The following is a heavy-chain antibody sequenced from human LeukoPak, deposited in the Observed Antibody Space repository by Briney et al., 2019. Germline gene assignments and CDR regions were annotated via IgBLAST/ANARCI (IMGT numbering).Heavy chain of an antibody. CDR3: AKCGMSTIGELDY. CDR1: GFTVTTYA. V-gene: IGHV3-23*01. Sequence: GGSLRLSCAASGFTVTTYAMSWVRQAPGKGLKWVSGISGSGSSTYYADSVKGRFTISRDTSKNTLYLEMNSLRADDTAVYYCAKCGMSTIGELDYWGQGTLVTVSS. CDR2: ISGSGSST. J-gene: IGHJ4*02. D-gene: IGHD5-24*01.